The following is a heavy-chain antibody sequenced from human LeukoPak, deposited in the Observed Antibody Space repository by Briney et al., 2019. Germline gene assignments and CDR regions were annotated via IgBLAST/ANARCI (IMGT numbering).Heavy chain of an antibody. Sequence: GSLRLSCAASGFTLSNAWMSWIRQPPGKGLEWIGYIYYSGSTNYNPSLKSRVTISVDTSKNQFSLKLSSVTAADTAVYYCARETSMVRGATIFDYWGQGTLVTVSS. CDR1: GFTLSNAW. D-gene: IGHD3-10*01. J-gene: IGHJ4*02. CDR2: IYYSGST. V-gene: IGHV4-59*01. CDR3: ARETSMVRGATIFDY.